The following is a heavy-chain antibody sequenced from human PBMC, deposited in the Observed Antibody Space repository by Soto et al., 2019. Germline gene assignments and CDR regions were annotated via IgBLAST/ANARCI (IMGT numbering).Heavy chain of an antibody. D-gene: IGHD2-15*01. CDR3: ARDRVRYCSGGSCYVFDN. CDR1: GYTFTSYG. Sequence: QVQLVQSGAELKKPGASVKVSCKGSGYTFTSYGISWVRQAPGQGLEWMGWISVYNDNTHYEQKVQGRVTMTTDTSTSTAYMELRSLRSDDTAVYYGARDRVRYCSGGSCYVFDNWGQGTLVTVSS. J-gene: IGHJ4*02. V-gene: IGHV1-18*01. CDR2: ISVYNDNT.